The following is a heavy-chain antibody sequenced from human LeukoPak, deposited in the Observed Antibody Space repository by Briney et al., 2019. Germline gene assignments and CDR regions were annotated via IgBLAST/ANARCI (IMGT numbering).Heavy chain of an antibody. CDR2: IKQDGSEK. CDR3: ARVKQQLVRLLGRDTTYYYYYYIDV. J-gene: IGHJ6*03. V-gene: IGHV3-7*01. CDR1: GFTFSNYW. D-gene: IGHD6-13*01. Sequence: GGSLRLSCAASGFTFSNYWMSWVRQAQGKGVEGVANIKQDGSEKHYVDSVKGRFTISRDNAKNSLFLQMNSLRAEDTAVYYCARVKQQLVRLLGRDTTYYYYYYIDVWGKGTTVTVSS.